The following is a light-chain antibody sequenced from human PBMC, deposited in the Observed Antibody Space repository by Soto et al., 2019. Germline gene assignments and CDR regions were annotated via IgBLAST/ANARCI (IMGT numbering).Light chain of an antibody. J-gene: IGKJ1*01. CDR1: QSVRSC. Sequence: ETMMRHSPDPPSLSLGERATLSCRASQSVRSCLAWYQQKPGQAPRLLIYDASNRATGIPARFSGSGSGTDFTLTISGLQPEDFAVYYCQQYNNWPQTFGQGTKVDIK. CDR3: QQYNNWPQT. CDR2: DAS. V-gene: IGKV3D-15*01.